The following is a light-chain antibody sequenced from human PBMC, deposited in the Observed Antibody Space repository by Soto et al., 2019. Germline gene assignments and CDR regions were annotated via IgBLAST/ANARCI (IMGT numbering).Light chain of an antibody. CDR1: QSVSSTY. CDR2: GAS. Sequence: EIVLTQSPGTLSLSPGERATLSCRASQSVSSTYLAWYQHKPGQAPRLFIYGASSRATGIPDRFSGSGSGTDFTLTISRQEPEDFAVYYCQQYGNSPFTFGPGTKVDIK. J-gene: IGKJ3*01. V-gene: IGKV3-20*01. CDR3: QQYGNSPFT.